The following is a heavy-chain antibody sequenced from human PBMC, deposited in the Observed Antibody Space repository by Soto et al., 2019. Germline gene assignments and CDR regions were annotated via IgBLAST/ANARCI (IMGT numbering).Heavy chain of an antibody. CDR3: ARGSPYYYGMEV. J-gene: IGHJ6*02. V-gene: IGHV4-59*01. CDR1: GGSISSYY. Sequence: PSETLSLTCTVFGGSISSYYWSWIRQPPGKGLEWIGYIYYSGSTNYNPSLKSRVTISVDTSKNQFSLKLSSVTAADTAVYYCARGSPYYYGMEVWGQGTTVTVSS. CDR2: IYYSGST.